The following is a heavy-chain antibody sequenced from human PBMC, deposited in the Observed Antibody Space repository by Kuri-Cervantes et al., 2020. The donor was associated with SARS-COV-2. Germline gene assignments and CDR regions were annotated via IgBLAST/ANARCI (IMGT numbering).Heavy chain of an antibody. CDR3: ARGDAGIAVAGDAFDI. V-gene: IGHV1-3*01. Sequence: ASVKVSCKASGYTFTSYAMHWVRQAPGQRLEWMGWINAGNGNTKYSQKFQGRVTITRDTSASTAYMELRSLRSDDTAVYYCARGDAGIAVAGDAFDIWGQGTMVTVSS. CDR1: GYTFTSYA. D-gene: IGHD6-19*01. CDR2: INAGNGNT. J-gene: IGHJ3*02.